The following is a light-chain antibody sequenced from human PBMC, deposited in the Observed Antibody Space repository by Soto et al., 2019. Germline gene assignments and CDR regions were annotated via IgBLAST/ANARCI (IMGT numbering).Light chain of an antibody. Sequence: DIQMTQSPSSLSASAGDRVTITCRASQGIGSDLGWIQQRPGKAPTRLIYATSSLQRGVPSRFSGSGSGREFTLTISSLQPEDFATYYCLRYNTYPIMFGQGTRLDIK. J-gene: IGKJ5*01. CDR2: ATS. CDR1: QGIGSD. CDR3: LRYNTYPIM. V-gene: IGKV1-17*01.